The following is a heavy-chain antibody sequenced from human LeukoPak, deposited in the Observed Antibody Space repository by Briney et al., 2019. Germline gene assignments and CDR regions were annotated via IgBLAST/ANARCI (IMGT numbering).Heavy chain of an antibody. CDR1: GFTFSNAW. D-gene: IGHD6-19*01. Sequence: GGSLRLSCAASGFTFSNAWMSWVRQAPGKGLEWVGRIKSKTDGGTTDYAAPVKGRFTISRDDSKNTLYLRMNSLKTEDTAVYYCTTVRRAYSSGWYTEYYFDYWGQGTLVTVSS. J-gene: IGHJ4*02. V-gene: IGHV3-15*01. CDR2: IKSKTDGGTT. CDR3: TTVRRAYSSGWYTEYYFDY.